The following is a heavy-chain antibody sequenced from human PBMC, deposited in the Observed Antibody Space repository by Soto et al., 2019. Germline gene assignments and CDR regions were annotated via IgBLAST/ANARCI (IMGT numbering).Heavy chain of an antibody. D-gene: IGHD6-6*01. CDR2: IYYDGSNK. J-gene: IGHJ4*02. CDR1: GFTFNNYG. CDR3: ARDIAARPTTSSYFDF. Sequence: GGSLRLSCVASGFTFNNYGMHWVRQAPGKGLEWVAVIYYDGSNKYYPDSGKGRFTISRDNSKNTLYLQMNSLRAEDTAVYYCARDIAARPTTSSYFDFWGQGILVTVSS. V-gene: IGHV3-33*01.